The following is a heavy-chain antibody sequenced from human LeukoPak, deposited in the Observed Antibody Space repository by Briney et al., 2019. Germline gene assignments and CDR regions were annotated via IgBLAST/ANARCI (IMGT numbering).Heavy chain of an antibody. J-gene: IGHJ4*02. CDR1: GYTFSSYA. CDR2: ITTVNGNT. D-gene: IGHD5-24*01. Sequence: ASVKVFCKASGYTFSSYAIHWVRQAPGQRLEWMGWITTVNGNTKYSQTFQGRVIITRDTSASTAFMELSGLKSGDTAVYYCAKVDGNNNFDYWGQGTLVTVSS. V-gene: IGHV1-3*04. CDR3: AKVDGNNNFDY.